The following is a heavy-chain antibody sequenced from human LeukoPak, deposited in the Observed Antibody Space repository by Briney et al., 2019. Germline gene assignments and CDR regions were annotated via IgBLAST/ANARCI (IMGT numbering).Heavy chain of an antibody. J-gene: IGHJ4*02. CDR2: ISAYNGNT. CDR3: AREWAYSTNYYFDY. D-gene: IGHD1-26*01. CDR1: GYTFTSYG. Sequence: ASVKVSCKASGYTFTSYGISWVRQPPAPGLEWMGGISAYNGNTNYAQKLQGRVTMPTDTSTSTAYMELRSLRSDDTAVYYCAREWAYSTNYYFDYWGQGTLVTVSS. V-gene: IGHV1-18*01.